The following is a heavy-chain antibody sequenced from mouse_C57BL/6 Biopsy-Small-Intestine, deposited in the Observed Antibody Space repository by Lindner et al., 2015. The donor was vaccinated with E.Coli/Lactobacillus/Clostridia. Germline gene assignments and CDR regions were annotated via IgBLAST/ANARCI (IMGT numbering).Heavy chain of an antibody. CDR2: INPYNGDT. D-gene: IGHD2-4*01. CDR3: ARWNDYPYYYAMDY. J-gene: IGHJ4*01. V-gene: IGHV1-20*01. Sequence: VQLQESGPELVKPGASVKMSCKASGYSFTDYFMNWVKQSHGKSLEWIGRINPYNGDTFYNQKFKGKATLTVDKSSSAAHMELRSLTSEDSALYYCARWNDYPYYYAMDYWGQGTSVTVSS. CDR1: GYSFTDYF.